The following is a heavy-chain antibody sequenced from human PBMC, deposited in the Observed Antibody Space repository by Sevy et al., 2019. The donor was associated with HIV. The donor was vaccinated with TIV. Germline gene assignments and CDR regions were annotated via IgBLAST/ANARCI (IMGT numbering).Heavy chain of an antibody. V-gene: IGHV3-21*01. CDR1: GFTFSSYS. CDR3: ARIQGTTVVSQIDY. D-gene: IGHD4-17*01. J-gene: IGHJ4*02. CDR2: ISSSSYI. Sequence: GGSLRLSCAASGFTFSSYSMNWVRQAPGKGLEWVSSISSSSYIYYADSVKGRFTISRDNAKNSLYLQMNSLRAEDTAVYYCARIQGTTVVSQIDYWGQGTLVTVSS.